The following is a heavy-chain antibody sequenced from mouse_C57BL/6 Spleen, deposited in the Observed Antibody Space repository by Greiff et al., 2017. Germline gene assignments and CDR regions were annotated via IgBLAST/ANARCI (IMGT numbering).Heavy chain of an antibody. CDR3: ARPGGDVEAMDY. CDR2: ISSGSSTI. V-gene: IGHV5-17*01. CDR1: GFTFSDYG. J-gene: IGHJ4*01. Sequence: EVKLMESGGGLVKPGGSLKLSCAASGFTFSDYGMHWVRQAPEKGLEWVAYISSGSSTIYYADTVKGRFTISRDNAKNTLFLQMTSRRSEDTDMYYCARPGGDVEAMDYWGQGTSVTGSS. D-gene: IGHD3-3*01.